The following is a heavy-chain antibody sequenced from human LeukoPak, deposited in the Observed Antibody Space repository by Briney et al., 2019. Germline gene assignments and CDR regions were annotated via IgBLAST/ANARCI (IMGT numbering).Heavy chain of an antibody. D-gene: IGHD6-19*01. CDR1: GGSFSGYY. J-gene: IGHJ5*02. CDR2: INHSGST. CDR3: ARIAVAGSYVLAYNWFDP. Sequence: SETLSLTCAVYGGSFSGYYWSWIRQPPGKGLEWIGEINHSGSTNYNPSFKSRVTISVDTSKNQFSLKLSSVTAADTAVYYCARIAVAGSYVLAYNWFDPWGQGTLVTVSS. V-gene: IGHV4-34*01.